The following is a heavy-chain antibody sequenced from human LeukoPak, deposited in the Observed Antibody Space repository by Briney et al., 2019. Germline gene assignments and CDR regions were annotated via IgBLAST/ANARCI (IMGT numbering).Heavy chain of an antibody. CDR2: IQYDGSNK. V-gene: IGHV3-30*02. J-gene: IGHJ4*02. D-gene: IGHD1-1*01. CDR3: AKPLGYPTAG. CDR1: GFTFSSYA. Sequence: PGGSLGLSCAAAGFTFSSYAMSWVRQAPGKGLEWVAFIQYDGSNKYYADSVKGRFTISRDNSKNTLYLQMNSLRAEDTAVYYCAKPLGYPTAGWGQGTLVTVSS.